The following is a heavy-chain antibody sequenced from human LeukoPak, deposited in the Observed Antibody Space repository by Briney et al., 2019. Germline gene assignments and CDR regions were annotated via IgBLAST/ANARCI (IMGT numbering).Heavy chain of an antibody. CDR1: GFTVSSNY. CDR2: IYSGGST. J-gene: IGHJ6*03. Sequence: GGSLRLSCAASGFTVSSNYMSWVRQAPGKGLEWVSVIYSGGSTYYADSVKGRFTISRDSSKNTLYLQMNSLRAEDTAVYYCARDKGCSSTSCYKDYYYYMDVWGKGTTVTVSS. CDR3: ARDKGCSSTSCYKDYYYYMDV. V-gene: IGHV3-53*01. D-gene: IGHD2-2*02.